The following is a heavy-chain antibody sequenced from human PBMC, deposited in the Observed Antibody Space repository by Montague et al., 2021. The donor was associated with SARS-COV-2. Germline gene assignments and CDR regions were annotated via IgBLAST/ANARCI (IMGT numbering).Heavy chain of an antibody. V-gene: IGHV4-39*01. Sequence: SETLSLTCTVSGGSISSCGYYWGWIRQPPGKGLEWIGSIYYSGSTYYNPSLKSRVTISVDTSKNQFSLKLSSVTAADTAVYYCARFPTSNYYDSKAAPATPNAIYIWGQGTMVTVSS. D-gene: IGHD3-22*01. CDR3: ARFPTSNYYDSKAAPATPNAIYI. CDR2: IYYSGST. J-gene: IGHJ3*02. CDR1: GGSISSCGYY.